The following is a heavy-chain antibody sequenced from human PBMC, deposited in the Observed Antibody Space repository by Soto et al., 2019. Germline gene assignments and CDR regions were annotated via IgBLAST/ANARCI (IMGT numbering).Heavy chain of an antibody. V-gene: IGHV3-21*01. D-gene: IGHD3-9*01. CDR3: ARDPDYDILTGYYQGFDY. Sequence: GGSLRLSCAASGFTFSSYSMNWVRQAPGKGLEWVSSISSSSSYIYYADSVKGRFTISRDNAKNSLYLQMNSLRAEDTAVYYCARDPDYDILTGYYQGFDYWGQGTLVTVSS. CDR2: ISSSSSYI. J-gene: IGHJ4*02. CDR1: GFTFSSYS.